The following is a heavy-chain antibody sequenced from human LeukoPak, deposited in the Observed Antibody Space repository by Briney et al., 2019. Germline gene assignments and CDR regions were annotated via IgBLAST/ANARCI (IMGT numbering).Heavy chain of an antibody. Sequence: SQTLSLTCTVSDASITSGTYYWNWIRQHPERGLEWIGYIYHSGSTYYNPSLKRRVTMSVDTSKNQFSLKLTSVTAADTAVYYCARGAAAGTGNFDYWGQGTLVTVSS. V-gene: IGHV4-31*03. J-gene: IGHJ4*02. CDR3: ARGAAAGTGNFDY. D-gene: IGHD6-13*01. CDR2: IYHSGST. CDR1: DASITSGTYY.